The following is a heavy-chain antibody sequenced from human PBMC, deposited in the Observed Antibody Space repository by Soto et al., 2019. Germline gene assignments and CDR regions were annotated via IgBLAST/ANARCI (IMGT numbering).Heavy chain of an antibody. V-gene: IGHV4-4*07. J-gene: IGHJ6*02. CDR1: GGSMSGYY. D-gene: IGHD2-15*01. Sequence: SETLSLTCSVSGGSMSGYYWNWIRQPAGRGLEWIGRIYSRGSTMYNPSLRSRVTMLIDTSNNQFSLSLNSVTAADTAVYYCAGISEDIYYGMDVWGQGTTVTVSS. CDR3: AGISEDIYYGMDV. CDR2: IYSRGST.